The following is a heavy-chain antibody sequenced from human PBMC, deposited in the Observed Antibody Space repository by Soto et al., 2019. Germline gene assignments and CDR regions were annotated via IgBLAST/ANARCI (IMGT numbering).Heavy chain of an antibody. CDR1: GFTFSSYG. J-gene: IGHJ4*02. CDR2: IRFDGSNK. V-gene: IGHV3-33*01. CDR3: ATTGPY. Sequence: SLRLSCAASGFTFSSYGMHWVRQIPGKGLEWMAVIRFDGSNKIYADSVKGRFTISRDNSKNTVSLQMNSLRDEDSAAYYCATTGPYWGQGTLVTVSS.